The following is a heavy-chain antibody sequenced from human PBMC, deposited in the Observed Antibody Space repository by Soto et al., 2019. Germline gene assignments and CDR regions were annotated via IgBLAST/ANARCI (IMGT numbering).Heavy chain of an antibody. CDR1: GGSISSYY. V-gene: IGHV4-59*01. J-gene: IGHJ4*02. D-gene: IGHD4-17*01. Sequence: QVQLQESGPGLVKPSETLSLTCTVSGGSISSYYWSWIRQPPGKGLEWIGYNSGSTNYNPSLKSRVTISVDTSKNQFSLKLSSVTAADTAVYYCARRYGASFDYWGQGTLVTVSS. CDR3: ARRYGASFDY. CDR2: NSGST.